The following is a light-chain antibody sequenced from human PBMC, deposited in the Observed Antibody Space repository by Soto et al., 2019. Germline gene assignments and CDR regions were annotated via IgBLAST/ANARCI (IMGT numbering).Light chain of an antibody. CDR2: KAS. J-gene: IGKJ1*01. CDR1: QSISSW. CDR3: QQYNSYSRT. V-gene: IGKV1-5*03. Sequence: DIQMTQSPSTMSASVGDRVTITCRASQSISSWLAWYQQKPGKAPKLLIYKASSLESGVPSRFSGSGSGTEFTLTISSLQPDDLAPYYCQQYNSYSRTFGQGTKVEIK.